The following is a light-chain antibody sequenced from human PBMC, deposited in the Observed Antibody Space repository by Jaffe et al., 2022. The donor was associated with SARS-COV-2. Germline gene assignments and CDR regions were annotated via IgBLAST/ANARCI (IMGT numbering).Light chain of an antibody. CDR1: SSDVGNYNL. CDR2: EVT. V-gene: IGLV2-23*02. J-gene: IGLJ3*02. Sequence: QSALTQPASVSGSPGQSITISCTGTSSDVGNYNLVSWYQQHPGKAPKLMIYEVTKRPSGVSNRFSGSKSGNTASLTISGLQAEDEGDYYCCSYAGSATLWVFGGGTKLTVL. CDR3: CSYAGSATLWV.